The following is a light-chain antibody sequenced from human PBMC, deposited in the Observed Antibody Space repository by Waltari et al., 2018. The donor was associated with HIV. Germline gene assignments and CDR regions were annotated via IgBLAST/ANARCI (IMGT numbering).Light chain of an antibody. CDR2: DNH. CDR3: GTWDSSLSAGV. V-gene: IGLV1-51*01. J-gene: IGLJ2*01. Sequence: VLTQPPSVSAAPGQKITISCPARRSTIRNNYLSWYQQLPGPAPKLLIYDNHKRPSGIPDRFSGSKSGTSATLGITGLQTGDEADYYCGTWDSSLSAGVFGGGTKVTVL. CDR1: RSTIRNNY.